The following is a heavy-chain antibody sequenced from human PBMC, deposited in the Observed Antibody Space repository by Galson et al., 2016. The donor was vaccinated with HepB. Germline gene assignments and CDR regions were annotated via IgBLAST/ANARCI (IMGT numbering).Heavy chain of an antibody. CDR2: ISATGIRT. J-gene: IGHJ5*02. Sequence: SLRLSCAASGFTFTDYYMSWIRQAPGKGLEWLSYISATGIRTYYADSVKGRFTISRDNTKNSLYLRMNSLRVKDTAVYYCVRGIDPWGQGTLVTVSS. CDR1: GFTFTDYY. CDR3: VRGIDP. V-gene: IGHV3-11*01.